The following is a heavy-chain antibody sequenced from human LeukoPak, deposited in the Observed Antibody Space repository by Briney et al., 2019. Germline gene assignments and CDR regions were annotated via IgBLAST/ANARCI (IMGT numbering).Heavy chain of an antibody. CDR2: IWYDGSIK. CDR1: GFNFSTYG. D-gene: IGHD6-13*01. Sequence: GRSLRLSWAAAGFNFSTYGMHWVSQAPGKGLEWVAVIWYDGSIKNYADSVKGRFTISRDNSKNTVYLQMDSLRAEDTALYYCARGQQLVKTDWGQGTLVTVSS. V-gene: IGHV3-33*01. CDR3: ARGQQLVKTD. J-gene: IGHJ4*02.